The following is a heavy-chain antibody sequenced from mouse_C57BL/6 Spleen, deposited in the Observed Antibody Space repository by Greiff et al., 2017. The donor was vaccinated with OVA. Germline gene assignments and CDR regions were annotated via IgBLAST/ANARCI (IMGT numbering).Heavy chain of an antibody. V-gene: IGHV10-1*01. CDR3: VREEKIYYDRYYAMDY. D-gene: IGHD2-4*01. J-gene: IGHJ4*01. CDR1: GFSFNTYA. CDR2: IRSKSNNYAT. Sequence: EVKLVESGGGLVQPKGSLKLSCAASGFSFNTYAMNWVRQAPGKGLEWVARIRSKSNNYATYYADSVKDRFTISRDDSESMLYLQMNNLKTEDTAMYYCVREEKIYYDRYYAMDYWGQGTSVTVSS.